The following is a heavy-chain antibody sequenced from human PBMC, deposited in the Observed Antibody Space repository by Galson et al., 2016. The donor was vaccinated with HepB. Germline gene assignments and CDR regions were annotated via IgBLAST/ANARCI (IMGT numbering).Heavy chain of an antibody. Sequence: SLRLSCAASRFTFSDYYMSWIRQAPGKGLEFVSYISSSGDTIYYADSVKGRFTISRDNTKNSLYLQMNSLRAEDTAVYSCAREAIRGSSRDDFDYWGQGTLVTVSS. D-gene: IGHD2-2*01. CDR2: ISSSGDTI. J-gene: IGHJ4*02. V-gene: IGHV3-11*04. CDR1: RFTFSDYY. CDR3: AREAIRGSSRDDFDY.